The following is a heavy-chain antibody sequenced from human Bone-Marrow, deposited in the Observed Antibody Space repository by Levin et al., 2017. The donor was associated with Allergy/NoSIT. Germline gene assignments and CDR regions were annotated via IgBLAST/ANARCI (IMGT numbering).Heavy chain of an antibody. Sequence: GGSLRLSCAASGFPFSTFAMHWVRQAPGKGLEWVAVISSDGTNKYYADSVKGRFTISRDSSKNTLYLQMNSLKTEDTGVYYCAKDRWCEDTRGPTDYWGQGTQVTVSS. V-gene: IGHV3-30*18. J-gene: IGHJ4*02. CDR1: GFPFSTFA. CDR3: AKDRWCEDTRGPTDY. D-gene: IGHD2-8*01. CDR2: ISSDGTNK.